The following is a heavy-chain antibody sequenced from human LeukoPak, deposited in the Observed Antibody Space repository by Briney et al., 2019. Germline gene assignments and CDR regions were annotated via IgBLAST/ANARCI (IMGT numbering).Heavy chain of an antibody. CDR3: ARDLGGKGGYAIDFDD. D-gene: IGHD5-12*01. CDR1: GFTFSSYW. Sequence: GGSLRLSCEASGFTFSSYWMSWVRQAPGKGLEWVANIKQDGGEKYYVDSVKGRFTISRDSAKNSLYLQMNSLRAEDTAVYYCARDLGGKGGYAIDFDDWGQGTMVTVSS. CDR2: IKQDGGEK. J-gene: IGHJ4*02. V-gene: IGHV3-7*03.